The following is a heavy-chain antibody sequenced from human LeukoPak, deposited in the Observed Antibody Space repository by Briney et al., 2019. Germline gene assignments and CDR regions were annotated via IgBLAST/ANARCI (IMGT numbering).Heavy chain of an antibody. CDR1: GFTFSGSA. V-gene: IGHV3-73*01. J-gene: IGHJ4*02. CDR3: TRHYDFWRGSEPYFDY. D-gene: IGHD3-3*01. Sequence: GGSLRLSCAASGFTFSGSAMHWVRQASGKGLEWVGRIRSKANSYATAYAASVKGRFTISRDDSKNTAYLQMNSLKTEDTAVYYCTRHYDFWRGSEPYFDYWGQGTLVTVSS. CDR2: IRSKANSYAT.